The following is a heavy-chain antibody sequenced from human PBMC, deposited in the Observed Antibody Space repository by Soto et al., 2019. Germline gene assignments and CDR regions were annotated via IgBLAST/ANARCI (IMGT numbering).Heavy chain of an antibody. CDR1: GFSLSTGGVG. Sequence: QITLKESGPTLVKPTQTLTLTCTFSGFSLSTGGVGVGWIRQPPGKALEWLAVIYWDDDKSYSPSLKSRLTITKDTSKNQVVLTVTNMDPVDTATYYCAHEAGYRSSWNWFDPWGQGTLVTVSS. V-gene: IGHV2-5*02. J-gene: IGHJ5*02. D-gene: IGHD6-13*01. CDR3: AHEAGYRSSWNWFDP. CDR2: IYWDDDK.